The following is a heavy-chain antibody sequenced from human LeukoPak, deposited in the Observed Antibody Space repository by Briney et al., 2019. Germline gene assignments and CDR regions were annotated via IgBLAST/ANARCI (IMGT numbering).Heavy chain of an antibody. CDR2: IYYSGST. V-gene: IGHV4-39*01. CDR1: GGSISSSSYY. CDR3: ARRPVYASDLDY. Sequence: SETLSLTCTVSGGSISSSSYYWGWIRQPPGKGLEWIGSIYYSGSTYYNPSLKSRVTISVDTSKNQFSLKLSSVTAADTAVYYCARRPVYASDLDYRGQGTLVTVSS. D-gene: IGHD2-8*01. J-gene: IGHJ4*02.